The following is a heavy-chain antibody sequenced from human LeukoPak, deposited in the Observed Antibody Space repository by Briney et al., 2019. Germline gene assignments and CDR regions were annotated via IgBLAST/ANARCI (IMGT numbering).Heavy chain of an antibody. CDR2: IIPIFGTA. CDR1: GGTFSSYA. D-gene: IGHD2-15*01. J-gene: IGHJ6*04. Sequence: ASVKVSCKASGGTFSSYAISWVRQAPGQGLEWMGGIIPIFGTANYAQKFQGRVTITADESTSTAYMELSSLRSEDTAVYYCARDRTGYCSGGSCYSFGLYYYGMDVWGKGTTVTVSS. V-gene: IGHV1-69*01. CDR3: ARDRTGYCSGGSCYSFGLYYYGMDV.